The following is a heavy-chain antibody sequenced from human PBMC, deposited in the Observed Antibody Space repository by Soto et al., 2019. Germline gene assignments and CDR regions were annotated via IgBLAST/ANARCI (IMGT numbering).Heavy chain of an antibody. CDR3: ARTVRELDY. CDR2: ISAYNGNT. D-gene: IGHD4-4*01. Sequence: QVQLVQSGAEVKKPGASVKVSCKASGYTFTSYGISWVRQAPGQGLEWMGWISAYNGNTNYAQKLQGRVTMTTDTXTXXAXXXXXXLRXXXXXXXYCARTVRELDYWGQGTLVTVSS. J-gene: IGHJ4*02. CDR1: GYTFTSYG. V-gene: IGHV1-18*01.